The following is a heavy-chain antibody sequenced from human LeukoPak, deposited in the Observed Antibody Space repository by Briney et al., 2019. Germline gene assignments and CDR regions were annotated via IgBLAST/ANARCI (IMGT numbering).Heavy chain of an antibody. Sequence: ASVKVSCKASGYAFTSYDMHWVRQAPGQGLEWMGIINPSVGSTSYAQKFQGRVTITRDTSTSKVYMELSSVSSADTAVYSSAREQTGPYPRTYGMDVWGQGTTVTVSS. CDR2: INPSVGST. V-gene: IGHV1-46*01. CDR3: AREQTGPYPRTYGMDV. J-gene: IGHJ6*02. CDR1: GYAFTSYD. D-gene: IGHD1-1*01.